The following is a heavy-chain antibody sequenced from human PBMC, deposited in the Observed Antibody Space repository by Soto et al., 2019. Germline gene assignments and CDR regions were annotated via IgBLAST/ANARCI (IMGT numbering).Heavy chain of an antibody. Sequence: EVQLVESGGGLVQPGGSLRLSCAASGFTFSSYWMTWVRQAPGKGLEWVANIKHDGSEKQYVDSVKGRFTISRDNAKNSLYLQMNSMRADDPAVYYCADSGSYTDVCGKGTTVIVSS. CDR1: GFTFSSYW. V-gene: IGHV3-7*01. CDR3: ADSGSYTDV. CDR2: IKHDGSEK. J-gene: IGHJ6*03. D-gene: IGHD3-22*01.